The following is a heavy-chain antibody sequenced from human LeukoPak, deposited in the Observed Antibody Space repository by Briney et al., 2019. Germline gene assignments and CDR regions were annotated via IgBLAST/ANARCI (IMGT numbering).Heavy chain of an antibody. V-gene: IGHV1-69*13. Sequence: SVKVSCKASGGTFSSYAISWVRQAPGQGLEWMGGIIPIFGTANYAQKFQGRVTITADESTSTAYMELSSLRSEDTAVYYCARVLGYCSGGSCYSGYYFDYWGQGTLVTVSS. CDR1: GGTFSSYA. D-gene: IGHD2-15*01. J-gene: IGHJ4*02. CDR2: IIPIFGTA. CDR3: ARVLGYCSGGSCYSGYYFDY.